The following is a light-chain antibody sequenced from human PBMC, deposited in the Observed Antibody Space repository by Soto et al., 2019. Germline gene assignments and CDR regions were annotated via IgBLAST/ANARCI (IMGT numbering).Light chain of an antibody. J-gene: IGLJ2*01. CDR1: SSDIGGYDF. CDR3: TSYPSSSTHVV. Sequence: QSALTQPASVSGSPGQSITLSCTGTSSDIGGYDFVSWYQRYPGKAPKLIIYDVNNRPSGVSNRFSGSKSGNTASLTISGLQAEDEADYYCTSYPSSSTHVVFGGGTQLTLL. V-gene: IGLV2-14*01. CDR2: DVN.